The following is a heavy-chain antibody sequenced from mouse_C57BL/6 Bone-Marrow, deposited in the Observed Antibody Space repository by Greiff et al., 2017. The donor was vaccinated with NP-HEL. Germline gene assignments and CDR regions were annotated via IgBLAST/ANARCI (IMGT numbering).Heavy chain of an antibody. CDR2: IAPETGGT. V-gene: IGHV1-15*01. J-gene: IGHJ4*01. Sequence: VQRVESGAELVRPGASVTLPCKASGYTFTDYEMHWVKQTPVHGLEWIGAIAPETGGTAYNQKFKGKAILTADKSSSTAYMELRSLTSEDSAVYYCTRSRDGYYVGYAMDYWGQGTSVTVSS. CDR1: GYTFTDYE. CDR3: TRSRDGYYVGYAMDY. D-gene: IGHD2-3*01.